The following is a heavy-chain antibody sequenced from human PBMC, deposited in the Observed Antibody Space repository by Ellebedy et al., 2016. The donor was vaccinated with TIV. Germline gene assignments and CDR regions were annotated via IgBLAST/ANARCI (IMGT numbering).Heavy chain of an antibody. CDR3: CSGYYYSDDC. Sequence: GGSLRLSXATSGFIFSSYWMTWVRQAPGKGLEWVANIRRDGSEQYYVDSVQGRFTISRDNAKNSVYLQMNSLTVEDTAVYYCCSGYYYSDDCWGQGTLVTVSS. V-gene: IGHV3-7*01. CDR1: GFIFSSYW. CDR2: IRRDGSEQ. J-gene: IGHJ4*02. D-gene: IGHD3-22*01.